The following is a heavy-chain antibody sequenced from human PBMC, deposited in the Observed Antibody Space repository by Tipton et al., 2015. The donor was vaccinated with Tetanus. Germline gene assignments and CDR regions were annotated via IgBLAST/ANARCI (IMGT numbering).Heavy chain of an antibody. CDR3: AKEALGVLNL. J-gene: IGHJ6*04. D-gene: IGHD1-14*01. V-gene: IGHV3-23*01. Sequence: SLRLSCVASGFTFSKYAMNWVRQTPGKGLEWVAAISGSRLTPYYADSVKGRFTISRDNSKNTLSLQLNSLRADDTAIYYCAKEALGVLNLWGKGTTVIVSS. CDR2: ISGSRLTP. CDR1: GFTFSKYA.